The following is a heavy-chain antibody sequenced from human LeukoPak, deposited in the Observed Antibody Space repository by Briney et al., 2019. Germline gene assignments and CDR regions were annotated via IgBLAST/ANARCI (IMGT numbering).Heavy chain of an antibody. D-gene: IGHD4-17*01. J-gene: IGHJ6*02. CDR3: ARGKVTTVTTSAYYYYGMDV. CDR1: GFTFSDYY. CDR2: IYGGGST. Sequence: GGSLRLSCAASGFTFSDYYMSWIRQAPGKGLEWVSVIYGGGSTSYADSVKGRFTISRDDSKNTLYLQMNSLRAEDTAVYYCARGKVTTVTTSAYYYYGMDVWGQGTTVTVSS. V-gene: IGHV3-53*01.